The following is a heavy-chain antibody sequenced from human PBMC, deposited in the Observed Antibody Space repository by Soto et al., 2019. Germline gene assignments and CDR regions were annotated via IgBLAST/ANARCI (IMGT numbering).Heavy chain of an antibody. V-gene: IGHV4-39*01. J-gene: IGHJ4*01. CDR2: IHYTGTT. Sequence: SETLSLTCTVSGGSISSNSYYWGWVRQPPEKGPEWIGSIHYTGTTYYNPSLKSRVTISVDTSKNQFSLRMSSVTAADTAVYSCGRQTTRYHSDYWGNGTLVPVSS. CDR3: GRQTTRYHSDY. CDR1: GGSISSNSYY. D-gene: IGHD5-12*01.